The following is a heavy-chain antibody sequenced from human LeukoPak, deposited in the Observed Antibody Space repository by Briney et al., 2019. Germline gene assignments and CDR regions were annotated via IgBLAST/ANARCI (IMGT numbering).Heavy chain of an antibody. Sequence: SETLSLTCTVSGGSVSSGSYYWSWIRQPPGKGLEWIGYIYYSGSTNYNPSLKSRVTISVDTSKNQFSLKLSFVTAADTAVYYCARDSRDIVVVPAAMPNYYYGMDVWGKGTTVTVSS. D-gene: IGHD2-2*01. V-gene: IGHV4-61*01. CDR1: GGSVSSGSYY. CDR2: IYYSGST. CDR3: ARDSRDIVVVPAAMPNYYYGMDV. J-gene: IGHJ6*04.